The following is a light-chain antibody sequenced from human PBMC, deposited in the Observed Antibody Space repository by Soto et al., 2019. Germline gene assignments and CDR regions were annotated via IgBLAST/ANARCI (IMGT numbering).Light chain of an antibody. CDR3: CSYAGSYTFV. J-gene: IGLJ1*01. V-gene: IGLV2-11*01. CDR2: DVN. Sequence: QSVLTQPASVSGSPGQSITISCTGTSSDVGGYNFVSWFQHHPGKAPQLMIYDVNKRPSAVPDRFSGSKSGNTASLTISGLQPEDEAHYYCCSYAGSYTFVFGIGTKVTVL. CDR1: SSDVGGYNF.